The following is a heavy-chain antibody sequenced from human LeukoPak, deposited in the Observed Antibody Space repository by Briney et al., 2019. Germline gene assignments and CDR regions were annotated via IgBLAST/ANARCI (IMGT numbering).Heavy chain of an antibody. CDR1: GFTLSSYA. CDR2: IYLDGSKI. D-gene: IGHD3-10*01. J-gene: IGHJ4*02. V-gene: IGHV3-33*01. CDR3: VRDDSGSVIRGVLHY. Sequence: GGSLRLSCTASGFTLSSYAIHWVRQAPGKGLEWVSVIYLDGSKIYYADSVKGRFTLSRDNSKNTLYLQMNSLIAKDTAVYYCVRDDSGSVIRGVLHYWGQGALVTVSS.